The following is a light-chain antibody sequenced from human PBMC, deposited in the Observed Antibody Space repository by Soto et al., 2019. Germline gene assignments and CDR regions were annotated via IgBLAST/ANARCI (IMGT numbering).Light chain of an antibody. CDR1: SSDVGGYNY. J-gene: IGLJ2*01. Sequence: QSVLTQPPSASGSPGQSVTISCTGTSSDVGGYNYVSWYQQHPGKAPKLMIYEVSKRPSGVPDRFSGSKSGTTASLTVSGLQADDEADYYCSSYAGSINYVVFGGGTKLTVL. CDR2: EVS. V-gene: IGLV2-8*01. CDR3: SSYAGSINYVV.